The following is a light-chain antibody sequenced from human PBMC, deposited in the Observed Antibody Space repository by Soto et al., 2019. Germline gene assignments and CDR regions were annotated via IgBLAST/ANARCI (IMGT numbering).Light chain of an antibody. CDR1: QSIRSW. Sequence: DIQMTQSPSTLSANVGDRVTITCRASQSIRSWLAWYQQKPGKAPNLLIYQASNLKSGVPSRFSGSGSGTKYTLTISSLQTDYFATYYCQQYNSYSWTFGQGTKVEIK. CDR3: QQYNSYSWT. V-gene: IGKV1-5*03. J-gene: IGKJ1*01. CDR2: QAS.